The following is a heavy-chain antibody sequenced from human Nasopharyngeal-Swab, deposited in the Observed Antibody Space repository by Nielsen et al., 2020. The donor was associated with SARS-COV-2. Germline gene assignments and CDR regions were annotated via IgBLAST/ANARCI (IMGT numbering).Heavy chain of an antibody. CDR3: ARVIKGRTLYGIDV. CDR1: GFSFSTYS. D-gene: IGHD3-10*01. J-gene: IGHJ6*02. V-gene: IGHV3-21*01. Sequence: GESLKISCAVSGFSFSTYSMNWVRQAPGKGLEWVSTISGVSTYIFYADSVKGRFTISRDNAKNSLYLQLNSLRAEDTAVYYCARVIKGRTLYGIDVWGQGTTVTVSS. CDR2: ISGVSTYI.